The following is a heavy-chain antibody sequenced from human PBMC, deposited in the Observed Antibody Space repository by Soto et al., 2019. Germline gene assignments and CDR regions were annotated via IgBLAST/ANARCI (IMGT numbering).Heavy chain of an antibody. Sequence: QVQLQQWGAGLLKPSETLSLTCAVYGGSFSGYYWSWIRQPPGKGLEWIGEINHRGSTNYNPSLTRRVTISVATSKNQSSLKLNSATAADTAVYYCARGSRVKIPAASGRDYYYHGLEVWGQGTAVTVSS. D-gene: IGHD6-25*01. CDR1: GGSFSGYY. J-gene: IGHJ6*02. CDR3: ARGSRVKIPAASGRDYYYHGLEV. V-gene: IGHV4-34*01. CDR2: INHRGST.